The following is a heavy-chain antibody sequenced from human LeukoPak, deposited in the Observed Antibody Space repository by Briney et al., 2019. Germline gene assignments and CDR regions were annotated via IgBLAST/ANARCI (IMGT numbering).Heavy chain of an antibody. CDR2: ISTDGKDK. Sequence: GGSLRLSCAASGFTLSSYAMHWVRQAPGKGLEWVTVISTDGKDKKYADSVKGRFAISRDNSKDTLDLQMNSLRAEDAAVYYCAKDQKWGPAGYYFDSWGQGTLVTVSS. D-gene: IGHD2-2*01. CDR1: GFTLSSYA. V-gene: IGHV3-30*18. J-gene: IGHJ4*02. CDR3: AKDQKWGPAGYYFDS.